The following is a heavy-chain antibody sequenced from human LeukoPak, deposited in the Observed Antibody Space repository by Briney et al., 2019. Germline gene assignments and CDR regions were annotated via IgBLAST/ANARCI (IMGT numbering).Heavy chain of an antibody. CDR1: GGTFSSYA. Sequence: SVKVSCKASGGTFSSYAISWVRQAPGQGLEWMGGIIPIFGTANYAQKFQGRVTITADESTSTAYMELSSLRSEDTAVYYCAGYCSSTSCYDSGYWGQGTLVTVSS. CDR2: IIPIFGTA. CDR3: AGYCSSTSCYDSGY. D-gene: IGHD2-2*01. V-gene: IGHV1-69*13. J-gene: IGHJ4*02.